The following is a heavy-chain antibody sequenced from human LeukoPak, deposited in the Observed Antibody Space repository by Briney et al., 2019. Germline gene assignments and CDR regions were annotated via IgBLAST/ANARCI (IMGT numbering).Heavy chain of an antibody. J-gene: IGHJ4*01. CDR1: GFTVSSNY. Sequence: GGSLRLSCAASGFTVSSNYMSWVRQAPGKGLVWVSAISGSGGSTYYADSVKGRFTISRDNSKNTLYLQMNSLRAEDTAVYYCAKVESAYSSSWGFFDCWGQGTLVTVSS. V-gene: IGHV3-23*01. D-gene: IGHD6-13*01. CDR3: AKVESAYSSSWGFFDC. CDR2: ISGSGGST.